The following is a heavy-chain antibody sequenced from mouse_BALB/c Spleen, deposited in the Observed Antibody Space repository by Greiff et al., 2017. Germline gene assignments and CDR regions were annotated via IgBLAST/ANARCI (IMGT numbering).Heavy chain of an antibody. CDR2: INSNGGST. CDR3: AREWRSYSMDY. CDR1: GFTFSSYG. Sequence: EVKLMESGGGLVQPGGSLKLSCAASGFTFSSYGMSWVRQTPDKRLELVATINSNGGSTYYPDSVKGRFTISRDNAKNTLYLQMSSLKSEDTAMYYCAREWRSYSMDYWGQGTSVTVSS. V-gene: IGHV5-6-3*01. J-gene: IGHJ4*01.